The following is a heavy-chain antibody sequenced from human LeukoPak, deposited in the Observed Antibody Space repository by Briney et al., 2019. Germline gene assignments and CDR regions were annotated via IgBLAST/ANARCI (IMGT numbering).Heavy chain of an antibody. V-gene: IGHV5-51*01. Sequence: GESLKISCKGSGYSFTSYWIGWVRQMPGKGLEGRGIIYPGDSDTRYSPSFQGQVTISADKSIGTAYLQWSRLKASDTDMYYCARRLTGLNYYDSSGYEFDYWGQGTLVSVS. J-gene: IGHJ4*02. CDR1: GYSFTSYW. D-gene: IGHD3-22*01. CDR3: ARRLTGLNYYDSSGYEFDY. CDR2: IYPGDSDT.